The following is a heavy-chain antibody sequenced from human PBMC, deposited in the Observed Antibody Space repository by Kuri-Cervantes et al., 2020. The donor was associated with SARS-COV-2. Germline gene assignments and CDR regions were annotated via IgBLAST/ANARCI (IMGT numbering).Heavy chain of an antibody. CDR3: AKRARVVPAAAVYYYYMDV. J-gene: IGHJ6*03. D-gene: IGHD2-2*01. Sequence: ETLSLTCAASGFTFSSYWMSWVRQAPGKGLEWVANIKQDGSEKYYVDSVKGRFTISRDNSKNTLYLQMNSLRAEDTAVYYCAKRARVVPAAAVYYYYMDVWGKGTTVTVSS. CDR2: IKQDGSEK. V-gene: IGHV3-7*01. CDR1: GFTFSSYW.